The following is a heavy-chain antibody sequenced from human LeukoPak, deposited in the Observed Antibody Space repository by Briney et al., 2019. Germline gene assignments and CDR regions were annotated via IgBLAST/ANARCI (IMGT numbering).Heavy chain of an antibody. D-gene: IGHD2/OR15-2a*01. V-gene: IGHV3-21*04. CDR2: ISIGSTRI. Sequence: GGSLRLSCAASGLTFSNFNMNWVRQAPGKGLEWVSTISIGSTRILYADSVKGRFTISRDNAKNSLYLQMNSLRAEDTAVYYCARDLFFYGHFDYWGQGTLVTVSS. CDR1: GLTFSNFN. J-gene: IGHJ4*02. CDR3: ARDLFFYGHFDY.